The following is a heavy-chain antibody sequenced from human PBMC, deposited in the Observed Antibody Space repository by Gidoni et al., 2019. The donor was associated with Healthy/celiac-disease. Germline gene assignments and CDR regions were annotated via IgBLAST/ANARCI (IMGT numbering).Heavy chain of an antibody. J-gene: IGHJ4*02. CDR1: GFTFSSYG. V-gene: IGHV3-33*01. D-gene: IGHD6-6*01. Sequence: QVQLVESGGGVVQPGRSLRLSCAASGFTFSSYGMHWVRQAPGKVLGWVAFIWYDVSNKYYADSVKGRFTISRDNSKNTLYLQMNSLRAEDTAVYYCARAPYSSSSGLDYWGQGTLVTVSS. CDR3: ARAPYSSSSGLDY. CDR2: IWYDVSNK.